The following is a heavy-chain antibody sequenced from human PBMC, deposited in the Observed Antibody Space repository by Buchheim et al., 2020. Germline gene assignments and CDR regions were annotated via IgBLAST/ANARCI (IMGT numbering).Heavy chain of an antibody. J-gene: IGHJ6*02. CDR1: GYTFTSYG. CDR3: ARDDYYDSSGYYYYYYGMDV. Sequence: QVQLVQSGAEVKKPGASVKVSCKASGYTFTSYGISWVRQAPGQGLEWMGWISAYNGNTNYAQKLQGRVTMTTDTSMSKAYMELRSLRSDDTAVYYCARDDYYDSSGYYYYYYGMDVWGQGTT. D-gene: IGHD3-22*01. CDR2: ISAYNGNT. V-gene: IGHV1-18*04.